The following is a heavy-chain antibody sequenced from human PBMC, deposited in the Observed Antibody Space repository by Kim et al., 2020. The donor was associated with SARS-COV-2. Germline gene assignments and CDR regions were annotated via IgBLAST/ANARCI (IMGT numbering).Heavy chain of an antibody. CDR2: IYSGGST. D-gene: IGHD2-15*01. CDR1: GFTVSSNY. Sequence: GGSLRLSCAASGFTVSSNYMSWVRQAPGKGLEWVSVIYSGGSTYYADSVKGRFTISRDNSKNTLYLQMNSLRAEDTAVYYCAGTRGYCSGGSCYSSWFDPWGQGTLVTVSS. J-gene: IGHJ5*02. V-gene: IGHV3-53*01. CDR3: AGTRGYCSGGSCYSSWFDP.